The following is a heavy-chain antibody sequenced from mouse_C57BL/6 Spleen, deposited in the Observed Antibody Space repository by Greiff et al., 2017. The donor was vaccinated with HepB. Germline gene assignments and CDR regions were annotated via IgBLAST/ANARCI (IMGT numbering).Heavy chain of an antibody. CDR1: GYSFTSYY. Sequence: VNLVESGPELVKPGASVKISFKASGYSFTSYYIHWVKQRPGQGLEWIGWIYPGSGNTKYNEKFKGKATLTADTSSSTAYMQLSSLTSEDSAVYYCARGNDGAMDYWGQGTSVTVSS. J-gene: IGHJ4*01. V-gene: IGHV1-66*01. D-gene: IGHD2-12*01. CDR2: IYPGSGNT. CDR3: ARGNDGAMDY.